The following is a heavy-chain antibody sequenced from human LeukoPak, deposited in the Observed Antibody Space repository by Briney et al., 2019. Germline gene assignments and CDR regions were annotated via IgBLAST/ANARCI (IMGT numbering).Heavy chain of an antibody. D-gene: IGHD3-10*01. CDR1: GYSFTSYW. Sequence: GESLKISCKGSGYSFTSYWIGWVRQMPGKGLEWMGIIYPGDSDTRYSPSFQGQVTISADKSISTAYLQWSSLKASDTAMYYCARTYYYGSGSYYIPGNFDYWGQGTLVTVSS. J-gene: IGHJ4*02. CDR3: ARTYYYGSGSYYIPGNFDY. CDR2: IYPGDSDT. V-gene: IGHV5-51*01.